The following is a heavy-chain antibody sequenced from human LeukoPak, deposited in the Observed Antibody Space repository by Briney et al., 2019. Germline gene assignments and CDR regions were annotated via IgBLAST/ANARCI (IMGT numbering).Heavy chain of an antibody. D-gene: IGHD3-9*01. Sequence: PGGSLRLSCAASGFTFSSYHMNWXXXXXXXXXXXISYIHSTSSTIHYADSVKGRFTISRDNAKNSLYLQMNSLRAEDTAVYYCARVVQDVTGADFWGQGTLVTVSS. V-gene: IGHV3-48*01. CDR3: ARVVQDVTGADF. CDR1: GFTFSSYH. J-gene: IGHJ4*02. CDR2: IHSTSSTI.